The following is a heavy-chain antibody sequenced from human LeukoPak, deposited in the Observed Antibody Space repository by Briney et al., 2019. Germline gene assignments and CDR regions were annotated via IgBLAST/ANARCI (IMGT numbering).Heavy chain of an antibody. Sequence: SETLSLTCTVSGGSISSYYWSWIRQPAGKGLEWIGRIYAGGSTNYNPSLKSRVTMSVDTSKNQFSLRLSSVTAADTAVYYCTRGTYFDVLTGYSPGTFDYWGQGTLVTVSS. CDR1: GGSISSYY. CDR2: IYAGGST. V-gene: IGHV4-4*07. CDR3: TRGTYFDVLTGYSPGTFDY. J-gene: IGHJ4*02. D-gene: IGHD3-9*01.